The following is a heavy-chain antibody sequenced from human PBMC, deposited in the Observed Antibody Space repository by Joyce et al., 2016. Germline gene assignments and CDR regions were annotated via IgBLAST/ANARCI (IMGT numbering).Heavy chain of an antibody. Sequence: EVQLVESGGGLVKPGGSLRLSCAASGFTFSRYRMNWVRQAPGEGLEWVASSSSSNSDISYADSVKGRFTISRYNAKKSLYLQINSLRAEDTAVYYCARTDYSCSGGSCSLTKFDYWGQGTLVTVSS. CDR2: SSSSNSDI. V-gene: IGHV3-21*01. D-gene: IGHD2-15*01. J-gene: IGHJ4*02. CDR1: GFTFSRYR. CDR3: ARTDYSCSGGSCSLTKFDY.